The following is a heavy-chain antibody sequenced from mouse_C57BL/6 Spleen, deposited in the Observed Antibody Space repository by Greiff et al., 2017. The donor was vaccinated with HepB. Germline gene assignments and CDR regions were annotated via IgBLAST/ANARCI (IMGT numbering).Heavy chain of an antibody. V-gene: IGHV1-50*01. CDR2: IDPSDSYT. CDR1: GYTFPSYW. CDR3: ARGAGYFDV. J-gene: IGHJ1*03. Sequence: QVQLQQPGAELVKPGASVKLSCKASGYTFPSYWRQWVKQRPGQGLEWIGEIDPSDSYTNYNQKFKGKATLTVDTSSSTAYMQLSSLTSEDSAVYYCARGAGYFDVWGTGTTVTVSS.